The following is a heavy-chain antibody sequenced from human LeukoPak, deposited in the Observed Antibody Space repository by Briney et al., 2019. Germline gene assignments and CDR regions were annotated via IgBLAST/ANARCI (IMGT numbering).Heavy chain of an antibody. CDR2: FDPEDGET. J-gene: IGHJ4*02. Sequence: ASVKVSCKVSGYTLTELSMHWERQAPGKGLEWMGGFDPEDGETIHAQKFQGRVTMTEDTSTDTAYMELSSLRSEDTAVYYCATDPVTSATTFDYWGQGTLVTVSS. D-gene: IGHD1-1*01. CDR1: GYTLTELS. V-gene: IGHV1-24*01. CDR3: ATDPVTSATTFDY.